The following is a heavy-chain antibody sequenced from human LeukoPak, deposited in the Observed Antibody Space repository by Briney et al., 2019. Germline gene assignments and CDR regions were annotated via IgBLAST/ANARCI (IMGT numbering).Heavy chain of an antibody. J-gene: IGHJ5*02. D-gene: IGHD3-10*01. V-gene: IGHV4-4*07. CDR1: GGSIHSY. CDR3: ARDSGTTGEVKFDP. CDR2: ISGSGTI. Sequence: SETLSLTCTASGGSIHSYWSWIRQPAGKGLEWIGRISGSGTITYNPALQSRLTISIDTSKNPFSLKLMSVTAADTAVYYCARDSGTTGEVKFDPWGQGTLVTVSS.